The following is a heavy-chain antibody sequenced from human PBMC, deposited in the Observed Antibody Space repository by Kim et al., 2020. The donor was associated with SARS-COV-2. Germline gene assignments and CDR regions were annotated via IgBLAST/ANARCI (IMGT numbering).Heavy chain of an antibody. CDR2: IKSKTDGGTT. V-gene: IGHV3-15*01. CDR1: GFTFSNAW. D-gene: IGHD2-2*02. J-gene: IGHJ3*02. CDR3: TAAHLGYCSSTSCYTPPAENI. Sequence: GGSLRLSCAASGFTFSNAWMSWVRQAPGKGLEWVGRIKSKTDGGTTDYAAPVKGRFTISRDDSKNTLYLQMNSLKTEDTAVYYCTAAHLGYCSSTSCYTPPAENIWGQGTMVTVSS.